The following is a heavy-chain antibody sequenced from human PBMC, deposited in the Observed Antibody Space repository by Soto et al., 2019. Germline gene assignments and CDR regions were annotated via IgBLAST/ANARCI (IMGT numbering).Heavy chain of an antibody. CDR2: IRFDGSKE. Sequence: QEQLVESGGGVVQPGTSLRLSCAVPGGIFHGYGMHWVRQAPGKGLEWVAIIRFDGSKEEDADSVKGRFTISRNNSKNTVYLQMNTLGAEDTAVYSCARDGIGGTVFRGYLDYWGRGTVVTVAS. CDR1: GGIFHGYG. V-gene: IGHV3-33*01. J-gene: IGHJ4*02. D-gene: IGHD3-16*01. CDR3: ARDGIGGTVFRGYLDY.